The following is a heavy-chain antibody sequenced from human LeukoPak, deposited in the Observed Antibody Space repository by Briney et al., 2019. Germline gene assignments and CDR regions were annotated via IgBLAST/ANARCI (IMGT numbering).Heavy chain of an antibody. Sequence: ASVKVSCKASGYTFTSYGISWVRQAPGQGLEWMGWISAYNGNTNYAQRLQGRVTMTTDTSTSTAYMELRSLRSDDTAVYYCARVIPRIAAAGKHFDYWGQGTLVTVSS. J-gene: IGHJ4*02. CDR3: ARVIPRIAAAGKHFDY. CDR2: ISAYNGNT. V-gene: IGHV1-18*01. D-gene: IGHD6-13*01. CDR1: GYTFTSYG.